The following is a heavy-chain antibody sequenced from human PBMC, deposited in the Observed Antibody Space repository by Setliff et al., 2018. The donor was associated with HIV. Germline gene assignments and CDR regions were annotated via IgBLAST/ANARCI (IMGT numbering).Heavy chain of an antibody. CDR2: IIPAFGTA. CDR3: ARGEGSGWDTVEENYYNLDV. Sequence: SVKVSCKASGGTFSASGFSWVRQAPGQGLEWMGGIIPAFGTADYARKFQGRVTITADASTSTAYMELISLRSEDTAVYYCARGEGSGWDTVEENYYNLDVWGPGTTVTVSS. D-gene: IGHD6-19*01. V-gene: IGHV1-69*13. CDR1: GGTFSASG. J-gene: IGHJ6*02.